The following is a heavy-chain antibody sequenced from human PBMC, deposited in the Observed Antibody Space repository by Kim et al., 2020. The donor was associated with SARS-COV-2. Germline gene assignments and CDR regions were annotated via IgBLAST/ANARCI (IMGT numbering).Heavy chain of an antibody. D-gene: IGHD3-9*01. V-gene: IGHV4-34*01. CDR3: ARSGVVPAQYFFDY. J-gene: IGHJ4*02. CDR1: GDPFIDYF. Sequence: SETLSLTCAVSGDPFIDYFWTWVRQPPGKGLEWIGQVTHKGATTYNPSLKSRVTISVDTSKKRFFLNLNTVTAADTAVYYCARSGVVPAQYFFDYWGQGSLVPVSS. CDR2: VTHKGAT.